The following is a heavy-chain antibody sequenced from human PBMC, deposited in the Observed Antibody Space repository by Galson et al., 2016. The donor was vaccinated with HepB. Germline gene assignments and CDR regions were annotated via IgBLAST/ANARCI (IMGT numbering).Heavy chain of an antibody. Sequence: SLRLSCAASGFIFNNYAMHWVRQAPGKGLEWVAVIAYDGGDKYYTDSVKGRFTITRDNSKKTVSLQMNSLRPEDTAVYYCAGAQQVGYGGFYFYYGMDVWGQGTTVTVSS. CDR1: GFIFNNYA. J-gene: IGHJ6*02. V-gene: IGHV3-30-3*01. CDR3: AGAQQVGYGGFYFYYGMDV. D-gene: IGHD5-18*01. CDR2: IAYDGGDK.